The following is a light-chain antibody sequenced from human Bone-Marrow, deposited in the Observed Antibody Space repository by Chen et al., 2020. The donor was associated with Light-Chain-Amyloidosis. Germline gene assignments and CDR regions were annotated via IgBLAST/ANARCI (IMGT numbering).Light chain of an antibody. CDR2: DDS. Sequence: SYVLTQPSPGSVAPGQTATIARGGNNIGSTSVHWYQQTPGQAPLLVVYDDSDRPSGIPERLSGSNSGNTATLTISRVEAGDEADYYCQVWDRSSDRPVFGGGTKLTVL. CDR1: NIGSTS. J-gene: IGLJ3*02. V-gene: IGLV3-21*02. CDR3: QVWDRSSDRPV.